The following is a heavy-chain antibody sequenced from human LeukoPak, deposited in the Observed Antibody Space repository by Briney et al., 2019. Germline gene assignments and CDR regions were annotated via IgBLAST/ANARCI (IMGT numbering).Heavy chain of an antibody. CDR3: ARASGGYYNNWFDP. V-gene: IGHV4-4*07. D-gene: IGHD3-22*01. CDR2: IYSSGST. J-gene: IGHJ5*02. Sequence: PSETLSLTRTVSGGSINNYYWNWIRQPAGKGLESIGRIYSSGSTNYNPSLKSRVTISVDTSKNLFSLKLSSVTAADTAIYYCARASGGYYNNWFDPWGQGTLLTVSS. CDR1: GGSINNYY.